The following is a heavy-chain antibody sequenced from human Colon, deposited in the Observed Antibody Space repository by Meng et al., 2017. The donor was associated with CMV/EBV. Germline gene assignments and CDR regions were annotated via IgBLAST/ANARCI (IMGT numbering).Heavy chain of an antibody. J-gene: IGHJ3*02. CDR3: AQYKEDALHI. V-gene: IGHV3-7*01. CDR1: GFSFNSYW. CDR2: IKPDGTEK. D-gene: IGHD1-1*01. Sequence: GGSLRLSCAASGFSFNSYWLSWVRQAPGKGLEWVASIKPDGTEKHYVDSVKGRFTISRDNAKNSLYLQMNSLRVEDTALYYCAQYKEDALHIWGQGTTVTVSS.